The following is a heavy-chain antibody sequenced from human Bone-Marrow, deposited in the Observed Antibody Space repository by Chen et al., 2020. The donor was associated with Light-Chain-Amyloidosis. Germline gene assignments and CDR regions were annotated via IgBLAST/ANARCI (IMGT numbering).Heavy chain of an antibody. CDR1: GFTFDDYA. V-gene: IGHV3-9*01. D-gene: IGHD3-10*01. J-gene: IGHJ6*02. CDR2: ISWNSGFK. CDR3: AKDKGGSMGFGMDV. Sequence: EEHLVESGGGLVQKGRDLRLSCEASGFTFDDYAMHWVRQAPGKGLECVSGISWNSGFKGYVDSVRGRFTISRDGVKNSLYLQMNSLRPEDTALYYCAKDKGGSMGFGMDVWGQGTTVIVSS.